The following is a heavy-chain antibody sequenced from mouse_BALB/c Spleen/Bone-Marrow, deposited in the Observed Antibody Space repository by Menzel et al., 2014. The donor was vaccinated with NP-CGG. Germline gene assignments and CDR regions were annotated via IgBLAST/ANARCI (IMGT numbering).Heavy chain of an antibody. J-gene: IGHJ4*01. CDR2: IYPSDTYT. Sequence: QVQLQQSGAELVRPGASVKLSCRASGYTFTSYWINWVKQRPGQGLEWIGNIYPSDTYTNYNQRFEDKATLTVDKSSSTAYMQLSSPTSEDSAVYYCTRYGNSHYYAVDYWGQGTSVTVSS. CDR1: GYTFTSYW. D-gene: IGHD1-1*01. CDR3: TRYGNSHYYAVDY. V-gene: IGHV1-69*02.